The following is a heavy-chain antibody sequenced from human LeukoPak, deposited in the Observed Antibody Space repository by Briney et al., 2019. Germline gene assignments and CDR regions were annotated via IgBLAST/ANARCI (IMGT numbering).Heavy chain of an antibody. CDR1: GGSISSGGYY. CDR2: IYHSGST. Sequence: SETLSLTCTVSGGSISSGGYYWSWIRQPPGKGLEWIGYIYHSGSTYYNPSLKSRVTISVDRSKNQFSLKLSSVTAADTAVYYCARDRGGLYCSSTSCPPMDVWGKGTTVTVSP. D-gene: IGHD2-2*01. J-gene: IGHJ6*04. V-gene: IGHV4-30-2*01. CDR3: ARDRGGLYCSSTSCPPMDV.